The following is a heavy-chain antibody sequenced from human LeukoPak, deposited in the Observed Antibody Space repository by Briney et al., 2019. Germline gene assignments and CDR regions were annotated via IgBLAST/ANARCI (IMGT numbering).Heavy chain of an antibody. V-gene: IGHV4-38-2*02. CDR2: IYHSGST. Sequence: SETLSLTCTVSGYSISSGYYWGWIRQPPGKGLEWIGSIYHSGSTYYNPSLKSRVTISVDTTKNQFSLKLSSVTAADTAVYYCARDAFGEQDYWGQGTLVTVSS. D-gene: IGHD3-10*01. J-gene: IGHJ4*02. CDR3: ARDAFGEQDY. CDR1: GYSISSGYY.